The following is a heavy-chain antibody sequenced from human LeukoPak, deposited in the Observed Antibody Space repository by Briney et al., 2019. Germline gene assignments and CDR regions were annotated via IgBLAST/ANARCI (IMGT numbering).Heavy chain of an antibody. Sequence: SETLSLTCTVSGGPTSSYYWSWIRQPPGKELEWIGCIFHSGGTDYNPSLKSRVTISVDTSKNQFSLKLSSVTAADTAVYYCARGVALLSFGFDFWGPGTLVTVSS. D-gene: IGHD3-16*01. CDR1: GGPTSSYY. CDR3: ARGVALLSFGFDF. CDR2: IFHSGGT. J-gene: IGHJ4*02. V-gene: IGHV4-59*01.